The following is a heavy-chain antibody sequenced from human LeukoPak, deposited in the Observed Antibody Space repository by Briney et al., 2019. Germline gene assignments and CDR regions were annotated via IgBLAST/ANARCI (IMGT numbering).Heavy chain of an antibody. J-gene: IGHJ4*02. CDR2: IIPIFGTA. D-gene: IGHD2-2*01. CDR1: GGTFSRYA. CDR3: ARGPKRSTSCYFDY. Sequence: GASVKVCCKASGGTFSRYAISWVRQAPGQGLEWMGGIIPIFGTANYAQKFQGRVTITTDESTSTAYMELSSLRSEDTAVYYCARGPKRSTSCYFDYWGQGTLVTVSS. V-gene: IGHV1-69*05.